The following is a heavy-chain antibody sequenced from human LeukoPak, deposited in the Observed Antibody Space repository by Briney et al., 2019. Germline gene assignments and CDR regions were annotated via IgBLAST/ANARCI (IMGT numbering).Heavy chain of an antibody. V-gene: IGHV4-39*07. J-gene: IGHJ4*02. CDR2: IYYSGST. D-gene: IGHD6-19*01. Sequence: SETLSLTCTVSGGSISSSSYYWGWIRQPPGKGLEWIGSIYYSGSTYYNPSLKSRVTISVDTSKNQFSLKLSSVTAADTAVYYCATAGWQWLAFDYWGQGTLVTVSS. CDR3: ATAGWQWLAFDY. CDR1: GGSISSSSYY.